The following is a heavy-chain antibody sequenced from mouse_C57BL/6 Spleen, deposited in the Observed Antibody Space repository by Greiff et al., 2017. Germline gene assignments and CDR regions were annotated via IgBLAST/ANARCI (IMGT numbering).Heavy chain of an antibody. CDR2: IYPGDGDT. CDR3: ARGHYGYFDV. Sequence: QVQLKESGAELVKPGASVKISCKASGYAFSSYWMNWVKQRPGKGLEWIGQIYPGDGDTNYNGKFKGKATLTADKSSSTAYMQLSSLTSEDSAVYFCARGHYGYFDVWGTGTTVTVSS. CDR1: GYAFSSYW. V-gene: IGHV1-80*01. J-gene: IGHJ1*03.